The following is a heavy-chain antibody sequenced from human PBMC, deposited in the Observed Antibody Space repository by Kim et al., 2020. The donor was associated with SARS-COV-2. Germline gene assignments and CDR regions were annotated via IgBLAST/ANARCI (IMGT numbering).Heavy chain of an antibody. D-gene: IGHD1-20*01. J-gene: IGHJ5*02. CDR2: ISGSGGST. CDR3: AKDWCASGGCITGTTGWFDP. V-gene: IGHV3-23*01. CDR1: GFTFSSYA. Sequence: GGSLRLSCAASGFTFSSYAMSWVRQAPGKGLEWVSAISGSGGSTYYADSVKGRFTISRDNSKNTLYLQMNSLRAEDTAVYYCAKDWCASGGCITGTTGWFDPWGQGTLVTVSS.